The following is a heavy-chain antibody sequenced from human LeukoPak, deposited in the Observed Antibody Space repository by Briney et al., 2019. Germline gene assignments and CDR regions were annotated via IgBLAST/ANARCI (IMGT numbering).Heavy chain of an antibody. D-gene: IGHD4-17*01. V-gene: IGHV4-59*01. J-gene: IGHJ3*02. CDR3: ARYGDCTRDAFDI. Sequence: SETLSLTCTVSGGSISSYYWSWIRQPPGKGLEWIGYIYYSGSTNYNPSLKSRVTISVDTSKNQFSLKLSSVTAADTAVYYCARYGDCTRDAFDIWGQGTMVTVSS. CDR1: GGSISSYY. CDR2: IYYSGST.